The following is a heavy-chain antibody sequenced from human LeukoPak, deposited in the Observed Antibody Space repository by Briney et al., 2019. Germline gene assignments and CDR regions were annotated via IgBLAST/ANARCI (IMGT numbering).Heavy chain of an antibody. D-gene: IGHD4-23*01. J-gene: IGHJ6*02. CDR3: ASNPGGNSDYYYYGMDV. Sequence: SVKVSCKASGGTFSSYTSSWVRQAPGQGLEWMGRIIPILGIANYAQKFQGRVTITADKSTSTAYMELSSLRSEDTAVYYCASNPGGNSDYYYYGMDVWGQGTTVTVSS. CDR1: GGTFSSYT. V-gene: IGHV1-69*02. CDR2: IIPILGIA.